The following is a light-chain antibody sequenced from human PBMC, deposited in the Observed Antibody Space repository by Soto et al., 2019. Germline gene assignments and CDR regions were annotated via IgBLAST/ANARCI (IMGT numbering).Light chain of an antibody. V-gene: IGKV1-12*01. Sequence: DIQMTQSPSSVSASVGDRVTITCRASQDINNWLAWYQQQPGNAPKLLIYAASTLQSGVPSRFSGSGSGTDFTLTISSLQPEDFATYASQQANSFQLTFGGGTRVQIK. CDR1: QDINNW. CDR3: QQANSFQLT. CDR2: AAS. J-gene: IGKJ4*01.